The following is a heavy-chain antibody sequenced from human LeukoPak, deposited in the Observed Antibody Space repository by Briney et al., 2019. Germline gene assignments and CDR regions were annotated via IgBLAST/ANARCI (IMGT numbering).Heavy chain of an antibody. V-gene: IGHV4-30-2*01. Sequence: SQTLSLTCTVSGGSISSGGYYWTWIRQPPGKGLEWIGEINHSGSTNYNPSLKSRVTISVDTSKNQFSLKLSSATAADTAVYYCARGYRVTTFDYWGQGTLVTVSS. J-gene: IGHJ4*02. CDR2: INHSGST. D-gene: IGHD4-17*01. CDR1: GGSISSGGYY. CDR3: ARGYRVTTFDY.